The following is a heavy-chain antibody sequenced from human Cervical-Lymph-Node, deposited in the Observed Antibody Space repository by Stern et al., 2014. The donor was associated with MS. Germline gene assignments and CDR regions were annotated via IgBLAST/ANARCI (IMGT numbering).Heavy chain of an antibody. Sequence: EVQLVQSGGGLVQPGGSLRLSCAASGFTLSSFWMSWVRQAPGKGLECVANIKYDGSEKYYGDSVKGRFTISRDNAKNSLYLQMDSLRVEDTAVYFCARRNNLDYWGQGTLVTVSS. J-gene: IGHJ4*02. D-gene: IGHD1/OR15-1a*01. V-gene: IGHV3-7*01. CDR3: ARRNNLDY. CDR2: IKYDGSEK. CDR1: GFTLSSFW.